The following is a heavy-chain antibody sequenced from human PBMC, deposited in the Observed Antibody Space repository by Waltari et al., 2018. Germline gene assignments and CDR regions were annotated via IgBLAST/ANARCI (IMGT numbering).Heavy chain of an antibody. CDR1: FSNYV. J-gene: IGHJ4*02. Sequence: FSNYVMNWVRQAPWKGLEWVSSISDGGGIINYADSVKGRFTISRDNSKNTLYLQMNSLRADDTAVYYCARGSGVDSWGQGTLVTISS. CDR3: ARGSGVDS. V-gene: IGHV3-23*01. CDR2: ISDGGGII. D-gene: IGHD7-27*01.